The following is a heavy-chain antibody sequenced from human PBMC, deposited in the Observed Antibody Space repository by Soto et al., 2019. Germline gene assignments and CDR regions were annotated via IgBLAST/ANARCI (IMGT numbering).Heavy chain of an antibody. CDR3: ARDVTMVRGVMGYFDY. CDR1: GFTFSSYA. J-gene: IGHJ4*02. D-gene: IGHD3-10*01. Sequence: QVQLVESGGGVVQPGRSLRLSCAASGFTFSSYAMHWVRQAPGKGLEWGAVISYDGSNKYYADSVKGRFTISRDNSKNTLYLQMNSLRAEDTAVYYCARDVTMVRGVMGYFDYWGQGTLVTVSS. V-gene: IGHV3-30-3*01. CDR2: ISYDGSNK.